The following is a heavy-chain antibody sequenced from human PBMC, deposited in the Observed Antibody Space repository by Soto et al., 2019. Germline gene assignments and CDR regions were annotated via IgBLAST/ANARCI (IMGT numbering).Heavy chain of an antibody. V-gene: IGHV1-69*01. Sequence: QVQLVQSGAEVKKPGSSVKVSCKASGGTFSSFAISWVRQAPGQGLEWMGGIIPIFGTANYAQKFQGRVTITADESTSTAYMELSSLRSEDTAVYYCARDRGIAAAGTGYFDYWGPGTLVTVSS. CDR2: IIPIFGTA. CDR1: GGTFSSFA. J-gene: IGHJ4*02. CDR3: ARDRGIAAAGTGYFDY. D-gene: IGHD6-13*01.